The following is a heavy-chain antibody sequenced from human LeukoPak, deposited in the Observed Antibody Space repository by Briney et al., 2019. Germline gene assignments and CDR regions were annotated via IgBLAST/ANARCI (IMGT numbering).Heavy chain of an antibody. CDR1: GYAFTSYG. CDR2: ISAYNGNT. D-gene: IGHD3-16*01. V-gene: IGHV1-18*01. Sequence: SVKVSCKASGYAFTSYGITWVRQAPGQGLEWMGWISAYNGNTNYAQKLQGRVTMTTDTSTSTAYMELRSLRSDDTAVYYCAREGGLRDLRWFDPWGQGTLVTVSS. J-gene: IGHJ5*02. CDR3: AREGGLRDLRWFDP.